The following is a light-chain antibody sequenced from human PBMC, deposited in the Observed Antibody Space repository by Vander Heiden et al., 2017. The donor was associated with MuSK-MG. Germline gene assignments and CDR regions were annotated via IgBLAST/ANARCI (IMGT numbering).Light chain of an antibody. CDR3: QQDDKTPYT. CDR1: QSVLYSPNNKNY. Sequence: DIVMTQSPDSLTVSLGERATINCKSSQSVLYSPNNKNYLAWYQQKPGQPPKLLISWASTRESGVPGRFSGSGSGTDFTLTITSLQAEDVAVYHCQQDDKTPYTFGQGTKLEIK. J-gene: IGKJ2*01. V-gene: IGKV4-1*01. CDR2: WAS.